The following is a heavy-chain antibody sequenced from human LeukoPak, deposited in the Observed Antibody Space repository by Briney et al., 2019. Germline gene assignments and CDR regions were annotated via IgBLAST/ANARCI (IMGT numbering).Heavy chain of an antibody. Sequence: SETLSLTCTVSGGSLSSYYWSWIRQPPGKGLEWIGYIYDSGSTNYNPSLKSRVTISVDTSKNQFSLKLSSVTAADTAVYYCALENWGGRYFEYWGQGTLVTVSS. CDR2: IYDSGST. D-gene: IGHD7-27*01. CDR1: GGSLSSYY. J-gene: IGHJ4*02. V-gene: IGHV4-59*01. CDR3: ALENWGGRYFEY.